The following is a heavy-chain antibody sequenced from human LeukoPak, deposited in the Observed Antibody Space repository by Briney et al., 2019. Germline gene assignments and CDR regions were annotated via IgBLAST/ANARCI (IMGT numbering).Heavy chain of an antibody. CDR3: TTGSLGRRAFAI. D-gene: IGHD1-26*01. CDR1: GFTFSNAW. Sequence: GGSLRLSCAASGFTFSNAWMSWVRQAPEKGLEWVGRIKSKTDGGTTDYAAPVKGRFTISRDDSKNTLYLQMNSLKTEDTAVYYCTTGSLGRRAFAIWGQGTMVTVSS. J-gene: IGHJ3*02. V-gene: IGHV3-15*01. CDR2: IKSKTDGGTT.